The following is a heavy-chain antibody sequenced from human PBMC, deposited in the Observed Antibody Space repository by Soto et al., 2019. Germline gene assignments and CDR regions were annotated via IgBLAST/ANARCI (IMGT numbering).Heavy chain of an antibody. J-gene: IGHJ6*02. Sequence: QARLVQSGAAVRKPGASVTISCKASGYSFNSHFVHWVQQAPGQGLEWMAIIDPNGGGTTGHAEKFQGRVTLTRDTATSTMYLELRSLRSEDTAVYYCARSDYGLDVWGQGTSVTVSS. CDR3: ARSDYGLDV. D-gene: IGHD3-10*01. V-gene: IGHV1-46*02. CDR2: IDPNGGGT. CDR1: GYSFNSHF.